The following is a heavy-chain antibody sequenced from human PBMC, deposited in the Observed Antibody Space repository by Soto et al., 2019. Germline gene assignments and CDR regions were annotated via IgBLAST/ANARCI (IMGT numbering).Heavy chain of an antibody. Sequence: SETLSLTCTVSGGSISSSSYYWGWIRQPPGKGLEWIGSIYYSGSTYYNPSLKSRVTISVDTSKNQFSLKLSSVTAADTAVYYCARQMIVGALDYWGQGTLVTSPQ. CDR1: GGSISSSSYY. CDR2: IYYSGST. J-gene: IGHJ4*02. D-gene: IGHD1-26*01. CDR3: ARQMIVGALDY. V-gene: IGHV4-39*01.